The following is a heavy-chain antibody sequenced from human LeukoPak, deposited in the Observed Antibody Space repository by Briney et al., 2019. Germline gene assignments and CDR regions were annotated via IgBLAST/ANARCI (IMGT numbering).Heavy chain of an antibody. V-gene: IGHV3-74*01. Sequence: GGSLRLSCVASGFSLSGYWMYWVRQAPGKGLMYISRNNGDGSTTNYADIVKGRFTMSRDNVKNTLYLQTNSLRVEDTAVYYCARDPRNVGLAPWGQGTLVTVSS. CDR1: GFSLSGYW. J-gene: IGHJ5*02. CDR3: ARDPRNVGLAP. CDR2: NNGDGSTT. D-gene: IGHD2-15*01.